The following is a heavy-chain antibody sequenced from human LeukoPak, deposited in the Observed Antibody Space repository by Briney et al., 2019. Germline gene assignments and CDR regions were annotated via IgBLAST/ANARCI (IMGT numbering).Heavy chain of an antibody. V-gene: IGHV2-5*02. CDR3: VYRQSSGGYFDF. J-gene: IGHJ4*02. CDR1: GFSRSTSGVN. Sequence: SGPTLVKPTQTLTLTCTFSGFSRSTSGVNVGWIRQPPGKALEWLALICWDDDKLYSPPLKSRLTINRAPSKNQVVLSLTNMAPLYAAKYCGVYRQSSGGYFDFWGQGTLVTVSS. CDR2: ICWDDDK. D-gene: IGHD2-15*01.